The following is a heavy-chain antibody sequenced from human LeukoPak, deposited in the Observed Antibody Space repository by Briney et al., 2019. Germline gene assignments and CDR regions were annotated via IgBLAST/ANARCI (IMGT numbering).Heavy chain of an antibody. Sequence: ASVKVSCKASGYTFIGYYMHWVRQAPGQGLEWMGWINPNSGGTNYAQKFQGRVTMTRDTSISTAYMELSRLRSDDTAVYYCARSGWYGVPFDYWGQGTLVTVSS. CDR3: ARSGWYGVPFDY. D-gene: IGHD6-19*01. V-gene: IGHV1-2*02. J-gene: IGHJ4*02. CDR2: INPNSGGT. CDR1: GYTFIGYY.